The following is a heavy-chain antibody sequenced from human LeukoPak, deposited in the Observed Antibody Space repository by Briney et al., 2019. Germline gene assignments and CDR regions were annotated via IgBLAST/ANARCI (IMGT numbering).Heavy chain of an antibody. CDR2: ITSTSRTI. CDR1: GFTFSSYS. J-gene: IGHJ3*02. Sequence: GGSLRLSCAASGFTFSSYSMNWVRQTPGKGLEWLSYITSTSRTIYYADSVKGRFTISRDNAKNSLYLQMNNLRAEDTAVYYCAREGYYGSPDAFDIWGQGTMVTVSS. V-gene: IGHV3-48*01. D-gene: IGHD3-10*01. CDR3: AREGYYGSPDAFDI.